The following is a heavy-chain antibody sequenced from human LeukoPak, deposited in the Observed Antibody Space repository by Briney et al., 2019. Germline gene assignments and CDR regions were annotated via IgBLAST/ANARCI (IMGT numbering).Heavy chain of an antibody. CDR3: ARDFNVLLWFGELRDYYYYGMDV. J-gene: IGHJ6*02. CDR2: ISSSSSYI. D-gene: IGHD3-10*01. V-gene: IGHV3-21*01. CDR1: GFTFSSYC. Sequence: GGSLRLSCAASGFTFSSYCMNWVRQAPGKGLEWVSSISSSSSYIYYADSVKGRFTISRDNAKNSLYLQMNSLRAEDTAVYYCARDFNVLLWFGELRDYYYYGMDVWGQGTTVTVSS.